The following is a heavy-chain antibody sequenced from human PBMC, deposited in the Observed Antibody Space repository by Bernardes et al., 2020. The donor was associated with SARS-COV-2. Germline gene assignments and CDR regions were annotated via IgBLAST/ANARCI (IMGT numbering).Heavy chain of an antibody. J-gene: IGHJ4*02. D-gene: IGHD3-10*01. Sequence: GGSLRLSCAGSGFTFRDYYMSWIRQAPGKGLEWVSYISAGGSTIYYADSVKGRFTISRDNAQSSLYLQMSSLRPDDTAVYYCARSMIRGTRRGMANYWGQGTLVTVSS. CDR1: GFTFRDYY. CDR3: ARSMIRGTRRGMANY. V-gene: IGHV3-11*01. CDR2: ISAGGSTI.